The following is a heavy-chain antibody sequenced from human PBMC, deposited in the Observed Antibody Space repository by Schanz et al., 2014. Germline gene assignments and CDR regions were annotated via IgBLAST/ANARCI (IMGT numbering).Heavy chain of an antibody. CDR2: ISYDGRHK. D-gene: IGHD6-13*01. CDR1: GFTFSNFA. CDR3: VREVGAAAGLAWGPDY. V-gene: IGHV3-30*04. J-gene: IGHJ4*03. Sequence: VQLVESGGGLVEPGGSLRLSCAASGFTFSNFAIHWVRQAPGKGLEWVAVISYDGRHKDYADSVKGRFTISRDNAKSSLFLKMDSLRAEDTLVYYCVREVGAAAGLAWGPDYGGQGATVTVSS.